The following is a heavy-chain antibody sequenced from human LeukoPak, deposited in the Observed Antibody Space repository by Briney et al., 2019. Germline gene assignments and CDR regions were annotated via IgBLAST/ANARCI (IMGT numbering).Heavy chain of an antibody. CDR2: TIPIFGTA. CDR1: GGTFSSYA. Sequence: ASVKVSCKASGGTFSSYAVSWVRQAPGQGLEWMGGTIPIFGTANYAQKFQGRVTITADESTSTAYMELSSLRSEDTAVYYCARVPELLFAFDIWGQGTMVTVSS. V-gene: IGHV1-69*13. CDR3: ARVPELLFAFDI. J-gene: IGHJ3*02. D-gene: IGHD1-26*01.